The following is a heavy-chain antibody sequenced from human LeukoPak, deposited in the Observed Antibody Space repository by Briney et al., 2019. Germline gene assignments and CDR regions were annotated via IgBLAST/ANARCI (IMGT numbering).Heavy chain of an antibody. V-gene: IGHV4-39*07. CDR3: ARGVVTIRTKTSAKNDY. D-gene: IGHD3-10*01. CDR2: INHSGST. Sequence: SETLSLTCTVSGGSISSSSYYWSWIRQPPGKGLEWIGEINHSGSTNYNPSLKSRVTISVDTSKNQFSLKLSSVTAADTAVYYCARGVVTIRTKTSAKNDYWGQGTLVTVSS. CDR1: GGSISSSSYY. J-gene: IGHJ4*02.